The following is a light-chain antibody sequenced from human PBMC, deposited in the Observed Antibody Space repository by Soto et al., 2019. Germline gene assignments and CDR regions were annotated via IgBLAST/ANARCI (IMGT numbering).Light chain of an antibody. V-gene: IGKV1-9*01. Sequence: DIQLTQSPSFLSTSLGDRVTITCLSSQGINSYLAWYQQKPGKAPKLLIYAASTLQSGVPSRFSGSGSGTHFTLTINSLQPEDFATYYCQQNYSPPPVTFGQGTRLEIK. CDR2: AAS. J-gene: IGKJ5*01. CDR3: QQNYSPPPVT. CDR1: QGINSY.